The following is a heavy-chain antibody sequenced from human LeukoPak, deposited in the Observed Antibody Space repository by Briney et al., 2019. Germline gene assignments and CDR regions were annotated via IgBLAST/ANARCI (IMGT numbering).Heavy chain of an antibody. CDR2: ISTSGSTI. CDR1: EFSVSAYE. Sequence: PGGSLRLSCTGSEFSVSAYEMNWVRQAPGKGLEWISYISTSGSTIQYADSVKGRFTISRDNAKNALHLQMNSLGVSDTAVYYCATTREGDWLEPWGQGTLVTVSS. J-gene: IGHJ5*02. D-gene: IGHD6-6*01. V-gene: IGHV3-48*03. CDR3: ATTREGDWLEP.